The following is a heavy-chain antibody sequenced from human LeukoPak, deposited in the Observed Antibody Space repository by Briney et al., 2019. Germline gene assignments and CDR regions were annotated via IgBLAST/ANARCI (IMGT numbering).Heavy chain of an antibody. CDR3: ARVDYGDYVAAVDL. J-gene: IGHJ6*02. CDR1: GFTFSSNW. CDR2: ISRDGSST. V-gene: IGHV3-74*01. D-gene: IGHD4-17*01. Sequence: PGGSLRLSCAASGFTFSSNWMHWVRQAPGKGLVWVSRISRDGSSTSYADSVKGRFTISSDNAKNTLYLQMNSGRAEDTAVYYCARVDYGDYVAAVDLWGQGTTVTVSS.